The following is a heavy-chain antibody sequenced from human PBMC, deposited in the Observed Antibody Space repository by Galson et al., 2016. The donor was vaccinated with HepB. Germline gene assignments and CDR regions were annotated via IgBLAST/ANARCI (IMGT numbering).Heavy chain of an antibody. Sequence: SLRLSCAASGFTFTNYAMSWVRQAPGKGLEWVSAISGSGGSTFYADSVKGRFTISRDDSRNTLYLHMNNLRAEDTAVYYCAKDRDSGWRYWYFDIWGRGTLVTVSS. CDR1: GFTFTNYA. CDR2: ISGSGGST. CDR3: AKDRDSGWRYWYFDI. V-gene: IGHV3-23*01. D-gene: IGHD6-19*01. J-gene: IGHJ2*01.